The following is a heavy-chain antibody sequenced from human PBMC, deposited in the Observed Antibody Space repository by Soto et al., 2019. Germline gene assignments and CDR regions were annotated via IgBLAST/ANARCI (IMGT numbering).Heavy chain of an antibody. D-gene: IGHD2-21*01. CDR1: AFSLSTSGVG. J-gene: IGHJ4*02. V-gene: IGHV2-5*02. CDR3: ARLVAAGITYYFDS. Sequence: QITLKESGPTLVNPTQTLTLTCTFSAFSLSTSGVGVGWIRQPPGKALEWLTFIYWDDDKRYSPSLKSRLTITKDTSKNQVVLTMTTMDPVDTATYYCARLVAAGITYYFDSWGQGTLVTVSS. CDR2: IYWDDDK.